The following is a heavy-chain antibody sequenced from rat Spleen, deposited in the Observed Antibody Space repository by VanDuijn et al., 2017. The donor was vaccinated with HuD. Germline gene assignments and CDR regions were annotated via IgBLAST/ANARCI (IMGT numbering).Heavy chain of an antibody. D-gene: IGHD2-5*01. CDR1: GLSFSNYD. CDR2: ITNAAGKV. V-gene: IGHV5-25*01. J-gene: IGHJ2*01. CDR3: TRGGYFRH. Sequence: EVQLVESGGGLVQPGRSMKLSCAASGLSFSNYDMAWVRQAPGKGLEWVASITNAAGKVHYPDSVKGRFPISRDNAKNTLYLQMDSLRSEDTATYYCTRGGYFRHWGQGVMVTVSS.